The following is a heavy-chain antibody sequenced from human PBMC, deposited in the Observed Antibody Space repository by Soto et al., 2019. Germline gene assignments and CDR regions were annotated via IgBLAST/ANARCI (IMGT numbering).Heavy chain of an antibody. V-gene: IGHV4-39*07. CDR2: INHSGST. CDR1: GGSISSGNYY. Sequence: SETLSLTCTVSGGSISSGNYYWSWIRQPPGKGLEWIGEINHSGSTNYNPSLKSRVTISVDTSKNQFSLKLSSVTAADTAVYYCASGYGRNFDYCGQGTLVTVSS. D-gene: IGHD5-18*01. CDR3: ASGYGRNFDY. J-gene: IGHJ4*02.